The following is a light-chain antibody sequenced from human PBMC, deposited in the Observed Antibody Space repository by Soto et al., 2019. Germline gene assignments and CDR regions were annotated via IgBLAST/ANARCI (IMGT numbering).Light chain of an antibody. CDR2: KAS. J-gene: IGKJ2*01. Sequence: DIQMTQSPSTLSASVGDRVTITCRARQSISSWVAWYQQKPGKAPKLLIYKASSLESGVPSRFSGSGSGTEFTLTISSLQPDDFATYYCQQYNSYSYTFGQGTKLEIK. CDR1: QSISSW. CDR3: QQYNSYSYT. V-gene: IGKV1-5*03.